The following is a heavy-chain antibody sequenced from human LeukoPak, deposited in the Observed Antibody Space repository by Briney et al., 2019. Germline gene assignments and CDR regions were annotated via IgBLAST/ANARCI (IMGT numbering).Heavy chain of an antibody. Sequence: PGGSLRLSCAASGFIVGSSYMSWVRQAPGKGLEWVSVIYACGTTYYADSVKGRFIISRDNSKNTVHLQMNSLRGDDTAVYYCARVFDGYNAVRDCWGQGTQVTVSS. J-gene: IGHJ4*02. D-gene: IGHD3-10*01. CDR3: ARVFDGYNAVRDC. V-gene: IGHV3-53*01. CDR2: IYACGTT. CDR1: GFIVGSSY.